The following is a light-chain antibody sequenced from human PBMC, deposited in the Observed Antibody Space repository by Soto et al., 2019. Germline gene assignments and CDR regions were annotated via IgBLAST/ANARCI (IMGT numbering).Light chain of an antibody. Sequence: EIVMTQSPATLSVSPGERVTLSCRASQSVNSKVAWYQQKPGQAPRLLICGASTRATGIPARFSGSGSGTEFTLTISSLQSEDFAVYYCQQYNYWPPITFGQGTRLEIK. CDR1: QSVNSK. CDR2: GAS. V-gene: IGKV3-15*01. J-gene: IGKJ5*01. CDR3: QQYNYWPPIT.